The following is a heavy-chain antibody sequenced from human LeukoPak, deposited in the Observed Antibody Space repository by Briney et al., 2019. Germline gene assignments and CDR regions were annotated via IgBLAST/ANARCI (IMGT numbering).Heavy chain of an antibody. V-gene: IGHV3-48*01. CDR1: GLTFSSYS. CDR3: ARDRATVTTWGFDY. J-gene: IGHJ4*02. CDR2: ISSSSSTI. D-gene: IGHD4-11*01. Sequence: GGSLRLSCAASGLTFSSYSMNWVRQAPGKGLEWVSYISSSSSTIYYADSVKGRFTISRDNAKNSLYLQMNSLRAEDTAVYYCARDRATVTTWGFDYWGQGTLVTVSS.